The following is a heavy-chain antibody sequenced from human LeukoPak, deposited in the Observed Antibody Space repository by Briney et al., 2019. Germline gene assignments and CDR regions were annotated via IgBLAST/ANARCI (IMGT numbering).Heavy chain of an antibody. J-gene: IGHJ1*01. CDR3: SIHMMVGAPAHFQH. V-gene: IGHV5-10-1*01. D-gene: IGHD1-26*01. CDR1: DSRFTAFW. Sequence: GESLKISCKVSDSRFTAFWISWVRQMPGKGLEWMGRIDPSDSYTNYSPSFQGRVTISADKSISTAYLQWSSLKASDTAMYYCSIHMMVGAPAHFQHWAQGTLVTVSS. CDR2: IDPSDSYT.